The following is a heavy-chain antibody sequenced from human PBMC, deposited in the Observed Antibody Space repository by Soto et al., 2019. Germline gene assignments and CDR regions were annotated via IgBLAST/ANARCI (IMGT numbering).Heavy chain of an antibody. J-gene: IGHJ5*02. CDR2: ISGSGDYT. CDR1: GFTFSSYA. V-gene: IGHV3-23*01. Sequence: EVQLLESGGGLVQPGASLRLSCAASGFTFSSYAMTWVRQAPGKGLEWVSSISGSGDYTYFADSVKGWFTSSRDNSKDTLYLQMSSLRVEDTAIYYRATDSRSPPQGWFDPWGHGNLVTVSS. D-gene: IGHD6-13*01. CDR3: ATDSRSPPQGWFDP.